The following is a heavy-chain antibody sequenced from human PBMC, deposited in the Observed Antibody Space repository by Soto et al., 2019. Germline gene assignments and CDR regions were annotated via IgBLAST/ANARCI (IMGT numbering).Heavy chain of an antibody. Sequence: ESGGGLVQPGGSLRLSCAASGFTLSNYWMSWVRQAPGKGLEWVANINQDGSQKFYLDSVEGRFTISRDNARNSLYLQMNSLRAEDTAIYYSARIYCSSSSCYIDFWGQGILVTVSS. CDR3: ARIYCSSSSCYIDF. CDR1: GFTLSNYW. V-gene: IGHV3-7*03. J-gene: IGHJ4*02. CDR2: INQDGSQK. D-gene: IGHD2-2*02.